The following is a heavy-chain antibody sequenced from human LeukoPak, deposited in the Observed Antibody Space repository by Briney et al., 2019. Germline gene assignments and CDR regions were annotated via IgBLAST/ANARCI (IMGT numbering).Heavy chain of an antibody. CDR1: GYTFINND. J-gene: IGHJ5*02. Sequence: GASVKVSCKASGYTFINNDINWVRQATGQGLEWMGWMNANSGNTGYAQKFQGRVTMTRDTSISTAYMELSSLRSEDTAVYYCARGAGSDGRDWFDPWGLGTLVTVSS. V-gene: IGHV1-8*01. CDR2: MNANSGNT. CDR3: ARGAGSDGRDWFDP. D-gene: IGHD5-24*01.